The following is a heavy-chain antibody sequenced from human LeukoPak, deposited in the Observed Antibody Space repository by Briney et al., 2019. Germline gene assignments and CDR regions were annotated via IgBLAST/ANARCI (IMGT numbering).Heavy chain of an antibody. V-gene: IGHV4-59*08. J-gene: IGHJ4*02. CDR3: AAVFDY. CDR2: IYYSGST. CDR1: GGSISSYY. Sequence: SETLSLTCTVSGGSISSYYWSWIRQPPGKGLEWIGYIYYSGSTNYNPSLKSRVTISVDTSKNQFSLKLSSVTAADTAVYYCAAVFDYWGQGILVTVSS.